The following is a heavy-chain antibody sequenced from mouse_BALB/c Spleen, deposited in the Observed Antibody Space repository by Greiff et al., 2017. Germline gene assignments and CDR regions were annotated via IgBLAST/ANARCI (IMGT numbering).Heavy chain of an antibody. CDR1: GFTFSDFY. J-gene: IGHJ3*01. V-gene: IGHV7-1*02. Sequence: EVKVVESGGGLVQPGGSLRLSCATSGFTFSDFYMEWVRQPPGKRLEWIAASRNKANDYTTEYSASVKGRFIVSRDTSQSILYLQMNALRAEDTAIYYCARDAINWAWFAYWGQGTLVTVSA. CDR2: SRNKANDYTT. D-gene: IGHD4-1*01. CDR3: ARDAINWAWFAY.